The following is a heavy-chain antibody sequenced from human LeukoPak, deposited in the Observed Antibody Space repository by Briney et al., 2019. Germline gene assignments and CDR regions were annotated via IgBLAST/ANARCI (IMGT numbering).Heavy chain of an antibody. Sequence: GGSLRLSCAASGFTFTIYWMNWVRQAPGKGLEWVAHIKQDGSQIYYVDSVKGRFTISIDNAKSSLYLQMNSLRAEDTALYYCTRSPEGTPIDYWSQGTLVTVSS. J-gene: IGHJ4*02. CDR3: TRSPEGTPIDY. CDR1: GFTFTIYW. V-gene: IGHV3-7*01. CDR2: IKQDGSQI. D-gene: IGHD3-10*01.